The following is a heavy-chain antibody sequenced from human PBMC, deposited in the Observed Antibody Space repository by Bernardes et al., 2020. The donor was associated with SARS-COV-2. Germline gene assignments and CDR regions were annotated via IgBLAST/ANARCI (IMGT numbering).Heavy chain of an antibody. CDR3: ARDQLAVAGHYYYYGMDV. V-gene: IGHV3-7*01. D-gene: IGHD6-19*01. CDR1: GFTFSSYW. J-gene: IGHJ6*02. Sequence: GSLRLSCAASGFTFSSYWMSWVRQAPGKGLEWVANIKQDGSEKYYVDSVKGRFTISRDNAKNSLYLQMNSLRAEDTAVYYCARDQLAVAGHYYYYGMDVWGQGTTVTVSS. CDR2: IKQDGSEK.